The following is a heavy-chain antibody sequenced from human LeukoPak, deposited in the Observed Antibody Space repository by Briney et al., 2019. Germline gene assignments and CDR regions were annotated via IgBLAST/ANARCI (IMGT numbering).Heavy chain of an antibody. D-gene: IGHD6-13*01. Sequence: GGSLRLSCAASGFTVSSNYMSWVRQAPGKGLEWVSVIYSGSSTYYADSVKGRFTISRDNSKNTLYLQMNSLRAEDTAVYYCARVIVAAAGEFDYWGQGTLVTVSS. CDR2: IYSGSST. CDR1: GFTVSSNY. J-gene: IGHJ4*02. V-gene: IGHV3-66*02. CDR3: ARVIVAAAGEFDY.